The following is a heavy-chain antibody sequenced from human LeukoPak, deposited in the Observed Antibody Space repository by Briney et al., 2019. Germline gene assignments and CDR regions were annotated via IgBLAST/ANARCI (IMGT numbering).Heavy chain of an antibody. J-gene: IGHJ5*02. D-gene: IGHD3-10*01. V-gene: IGHV1-18*01. CDR1: GYTFTNYY. CDR3: ARILEYYGSGSYGYTWFDP. CDR2: ISAYNGYT. Sequence: ASVKVSCKASGYTFTNYYITWVRQAPGQGLEWMGWISAYNGYTNYAQKLQGRVTMTTDTSTSTAYMELRSLRSDDTAVYYCARILEYYGSGSYGYTWFDPWGQGTLVTVSS.